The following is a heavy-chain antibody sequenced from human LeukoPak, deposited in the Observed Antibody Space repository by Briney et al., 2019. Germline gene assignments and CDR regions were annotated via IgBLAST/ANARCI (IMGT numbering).Heavy chain of an antibody. Sequence: PSETLSLTCAVYGGSFSGYYWSWIRQPPGKGLEWIGEINHSGSTNYNPSLKSRVTISVDTSKNQFSLKLSSVTAADTAVYYCANTGYSSSRGWFDPWGQGTLVTVSS. J-gene: IGHJ5*02. CDR2: INHSGST. CDR1: GGSFSGYY. V-gene: IGHV4-34*01. CDR3: ANTGYSSSRGWFDP. D-gene: IGHD6-13*01.